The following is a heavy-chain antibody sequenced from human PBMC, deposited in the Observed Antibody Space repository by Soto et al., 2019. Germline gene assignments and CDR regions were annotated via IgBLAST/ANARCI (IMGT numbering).Heavy chain of an antibody. Sequence: ASVKVSCKASGYTFTGYYMHWVRQAPGQGIEWMGWISAYNGNTNYAQKLQGRVTMTTDTSTSTAYMELRSLRSDDTAVYYCARESAVAALAPWAKGPLVTVSS. D-gene: IGHD6-19*01. J-gene: IGHJ5*02. V-gene: IGHV1-18*04. CDR2: ISAYNGNT. CDR1: GYTFTGYY. CDR3: ARESAVAALAP.